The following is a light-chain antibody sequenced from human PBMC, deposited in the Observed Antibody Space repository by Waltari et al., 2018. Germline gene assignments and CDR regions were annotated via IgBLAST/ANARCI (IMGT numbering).Light chain of an antibody. CDR3: QSYDSSLSGGV. J-gene: IGLJ2*01. Sequence: QSVLTQPPSVSGAPGQRVTISCTGSRSNIWAGYDVHWYQQLPGTAPKLLIYGSRNLPSGVPARFSGSKSGTSASLAITGLQAEDEADYYCQSYDSSLSGGVFGGGTELTVL. CDR1: RSNIWAGYD. V-gene: IGLV1-40*01. CDR2: GSR.